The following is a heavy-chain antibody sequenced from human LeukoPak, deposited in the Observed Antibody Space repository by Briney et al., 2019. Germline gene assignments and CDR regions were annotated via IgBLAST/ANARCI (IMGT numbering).Heavy chain of an antibody. CDR3: ARDIHYDFWSGYNY. CDR1: GFTFNIYG. Sequence: GRSLRLSCAASGFTFNIYGMHWVRQAPGKGLEWMGGIIPIFGTANYAQKFQGRVTITADESTSTAYMELSSLRSEDTAVYYCARDIHYDFWSGYNYWGQGTLVTVSS. D-gene: IGHD3-3*01. CDR2: IIPIFGTA. J-gene: IGHJ4*02. V-gene: IGHV1-69*01.